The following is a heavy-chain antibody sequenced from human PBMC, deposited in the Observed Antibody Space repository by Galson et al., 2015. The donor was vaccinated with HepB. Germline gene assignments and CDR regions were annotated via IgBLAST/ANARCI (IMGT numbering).Heavy chain of an antibody. D-gene: IGHD3-3*01. CDR3: ARASRFFEWFPLDY. V-gene: IGHV6-1*01. Sequence: CAISGDSVSRHSDAWHWIRQSPSRGLEWLGRTYYRSKWYNDYAVSVKSRITINPDTSKNQFSLQLNSVTSEDTAVYYCARASRFFEWFPLDYWVQGTLATVSS. CDR1: GDSVSRHSDA. CDR2: TYYRSKWYN. J-gene: IGHJ4*02.